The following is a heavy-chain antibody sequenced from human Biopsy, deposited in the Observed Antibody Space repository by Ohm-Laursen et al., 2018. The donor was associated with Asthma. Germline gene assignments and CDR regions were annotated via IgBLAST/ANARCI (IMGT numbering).Heavy chain of an antibody. CDR1: GFTFTAYG. D-gene: IGHD1-26*01. CDR3: AKDVFPGWELRRGPDY. J-gene: IGHJ4*02. Sequence: SLRLSCAASGFTFTAYGIHWVRQAPGKGLDWVAVISFDGSNKNYTDSVKGRFTISRDNSRNTLHLQMNSLRAEDTAVYYCAKDVFPGWELRRGPDYWGQGTLVTVSS. CDR2: ISFDGSNK. V-gene: IGHV3-30*18.